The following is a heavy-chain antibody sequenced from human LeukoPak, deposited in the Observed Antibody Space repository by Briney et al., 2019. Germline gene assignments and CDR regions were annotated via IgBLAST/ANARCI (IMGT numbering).Heavy chain of an antibody. Sequence: ASVKVSCKASGYTFTGYYMHWVRQAPGQGLEWMGWINPNSGGTNYAQKFQGWVTMTRDTSISTAYMELSRLRSDDTAVYYCARDLRAVAGTSWPYYYGMDVWGQGTTVTVSS. D-gene: IGHD6-19*01. J-gene: IGHJ6*02. V-gene: IGHV1-2*04. CDR1: GYTFTGYY. CDR2: INPNSGGT. CDR3: ARDLRAVAGTSWPYYYGMDV.